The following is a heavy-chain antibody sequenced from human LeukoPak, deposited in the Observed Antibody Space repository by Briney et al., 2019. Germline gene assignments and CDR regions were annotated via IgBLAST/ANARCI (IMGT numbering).Heavy chain of an antibody. Sequence: GASLQISCQGFGSSFTSYWIGWVRQLPGKGMEWMGVIYPGDLRVRYNPSFQGQVTISVDKFINTAYLQWVSLRASDSAMYYCACRDLTSTWSFPWGQGTLVTVSS. CDR2: IYPGDLRV. D-gene: IGHD6-13*01. J-gene: IGHJ5*02. CDR1: GSSFTSYW. CDR3: ACRDLTSTWSFP. V-gene: IGHV5-51*01.